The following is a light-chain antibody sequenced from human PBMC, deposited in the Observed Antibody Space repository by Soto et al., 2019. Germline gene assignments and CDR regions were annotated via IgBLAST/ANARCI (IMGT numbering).Light chain of an antibody. CDR2: GAS. CDR1: QSVSSSY. Sequence: DIVLTQSTASLSLSPGERATLSCRASQSVSSSYLAWYQQKPGRAHRLLIYGASSRATGIPDRFSGSGSGTDFTLTISRLEPEDFAMYYCQQYGYLVTLGGGTKVDI. V-gene: IGKV3-20*01. CDR3: QQYGYLVT. J-gene: IGKJ4*01.